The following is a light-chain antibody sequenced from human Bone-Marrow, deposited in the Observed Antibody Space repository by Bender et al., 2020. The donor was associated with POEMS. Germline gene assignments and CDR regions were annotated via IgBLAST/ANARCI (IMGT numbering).Light chain of an antibody. CDR2: DVS. V-gene: IGLV2-14*03. J-gene: IGLJ3*02. Sequence: QSALTQPPSASGSPGQSVTISCTGTSSDVGTSEYVAWYQHHPGKAPKLILYDVSNRPSGISNRFSASKSGNTASLTITGLQAEDEGDYYCQSYDNSLGGWVFGGGTKLTVL. CDR1: SSDVGTSEY. CDR3: QSYDNSLGGWV.